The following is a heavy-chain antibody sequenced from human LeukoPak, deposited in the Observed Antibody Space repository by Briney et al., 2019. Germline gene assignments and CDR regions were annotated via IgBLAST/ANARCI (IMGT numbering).Heavy chain of an antibody. CDR1: GYTFTSYG. J-gene: IGHJ5*02. CDR2: MNPNSGNT. Sequence: GASVKVSCKASGYTFTSYGINWVRQATGQGLEWMGWMNPNSGNTGYAQKFQGRVTMTRNTSISTAYMELSSLRSEDTAVYYCAAYSSSWYGNWFDPWGQGTLVTVSS. V-gene: IGHV1-8*02. CDR3: AAYSSSWYGNWFDP. D-gene: IGHD6-13*01.